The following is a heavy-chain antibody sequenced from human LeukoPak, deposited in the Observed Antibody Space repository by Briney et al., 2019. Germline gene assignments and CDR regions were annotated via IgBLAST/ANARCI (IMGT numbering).Heavy chain of an antibody. Sequence: GGALRLSCAAPGFTFSSYCMHWVRPAPGKGLGWGAVISYDGSNKYYADSVKGRFTISRDNSKNTLYLQMNTLRAEDTAVYFCARRRTGYNHGTDCWGQGTLVTVSS. CDR1: GFTFSSYC. V-gene: IGHV3-30*03. J-gene: IGHJ4*02. CDR3: ARRRTGYNHGTDC. D-gene: IGHD5-18*01. CDR2: ISYDGSNK.